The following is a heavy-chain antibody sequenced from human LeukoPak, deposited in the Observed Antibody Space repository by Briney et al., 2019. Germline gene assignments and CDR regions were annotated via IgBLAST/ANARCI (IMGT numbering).Heavy chain of an antibody. CDR1: GYTFTRYG. CDR3: ARSLWYYDSRGTTYDDY. V-gene: IGHV1-18*01. J-gene: IGHJ4*02. CDR2: INPYYGNT. Sequence: ASVKVSCKASGYTFTRYGISWVRQAPGHGREWMGWINPYYGNTNYAQKLQGRVTMTTDTSTSTAYMKLRTLRSDDTAVYYCARSLWYYDSRGTTYDDYWGQGTLVTVSS. D-gene: IGHD3-22*01.